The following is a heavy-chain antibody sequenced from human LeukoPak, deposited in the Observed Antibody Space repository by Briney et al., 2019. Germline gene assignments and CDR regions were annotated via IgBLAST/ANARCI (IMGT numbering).Heavy chain of an antibody. J-gene: IGHJ4*02. CDR2: INPNSGGT. CDR1: GYTCTGYY. V-gene: IGHV1-2*02. CDR3: ARDPLDYDYVWGSYIDY. D-gene: IGHD3-16*01. Sequence: ASVKVSCKASGYTCTGYYMHWVRQAPGQGLEWMGWINPNSGGTNYAQKFQGRVTMTRDTSISTAYMELSRLRSDDTAVYYCARDPLDYDYVWGSYIDYWGQGTLVTVSS.